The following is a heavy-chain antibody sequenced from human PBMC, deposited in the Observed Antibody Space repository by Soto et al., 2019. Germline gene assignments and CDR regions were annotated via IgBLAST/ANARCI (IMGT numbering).Heavy chain of an antibody. CDR1: GCTFSSYD. CDR3: ARYCSGGSYDY. CDR2: IGTAGDT. V-gene: IGHV3-13*01. J-gene: IGHJ4*02. D-gene: IGHD2-15*01. Sequence: PGGPLRLSCAASGCTFSSYDMHWVRQATGKGLEWVSAIGTAGDTYYPGSVKGRFTISRENAKNSLYLQMNSLRAEDTAVYYCARYCSGGSYDYWGQGTLVTVSS.